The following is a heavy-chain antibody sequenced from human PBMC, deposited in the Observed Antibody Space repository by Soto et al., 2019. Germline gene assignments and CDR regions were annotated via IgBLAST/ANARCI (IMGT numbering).Heavy chain of an antibody. CDR2: IYYSGST. D-gene: IGHD4-17*01. V-gene: IGHV4-59*01. CDR3: ARTPKGYGDYYFDY. J-gene: IGHJ4*02. Sequence: PSETLSLTCTVSGGSISSYYWSWIRQPPGKGLEWIGYIYYSGSTNYNPSLKSRVTISVDTSKNQFSLKLSSVTAADTAVYYCARTPKGYGDYYFDYWGQGTLVTVSS. CDR1: GGSISSYY.